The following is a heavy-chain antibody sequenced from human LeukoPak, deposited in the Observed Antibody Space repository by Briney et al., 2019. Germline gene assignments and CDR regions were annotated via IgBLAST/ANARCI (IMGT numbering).Heavy chain of an antibody. Sequence: GGSLRLSCVASGFIFSSYALHWVRQAPGEGLEWVAVISYDGNYKYYADSVKGRFTISRDNSKNTLFLQMNSLRPEDTAVYYCARGEYDLLTGVYDTYCIDVWGQGTTVTVSS. V-gene: IGHV3-30-3*01. J-gene: IGHJ6*02. CDR1: GFIFSSYA. CDR3: ARGEYDLLTGVYDTYCIDV. D-gene: IGHD3-9*01. CDR2: ISYDGNYK.